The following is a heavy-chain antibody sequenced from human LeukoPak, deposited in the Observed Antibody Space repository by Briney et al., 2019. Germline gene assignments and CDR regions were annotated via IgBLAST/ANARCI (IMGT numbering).Heavy chain of an antibody. CDR1: GGSISSGDYY. CDR2: IYHSGST. Sequence: SETLSLTCTVSGGSISSGDYYWSWIRQPPGKGLEWIGYIYHSGSTYYNPSLKSRVTISVDRSKNQYSLKLSSVTAADTAVYFCARDGSYGSRYMDVWGKGTTVTVSS. J-gene: IGHJ6*03. V-gene: IGHV4-30-4*08. D-gene: IGHD5-18*01. CDR3: ARDGSYGSRYMDV.